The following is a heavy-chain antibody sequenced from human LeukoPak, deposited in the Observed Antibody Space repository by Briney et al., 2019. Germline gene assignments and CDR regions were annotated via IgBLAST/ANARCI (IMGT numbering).Heavy chain of an antibody. D-gene: IGHD6-19*01. CDR1: GGSFSGYY. V-gene: IGHV4-34*01. Sequence: SETLSLTCAVYGGSFSGYYWSWIRQPPGKGLEWVGEINHSGSTTYNPSLKSRVTISVDTAKTQFYLKLSSVTAAETAVYYCARGPRHSSGWYRYYYYGMDVWGQGTTVTVSS. CDR2: INHSGST. CDR3: ARGPRHSSGWYRYYYYGMDV. J-gene: IGHJ6*02.